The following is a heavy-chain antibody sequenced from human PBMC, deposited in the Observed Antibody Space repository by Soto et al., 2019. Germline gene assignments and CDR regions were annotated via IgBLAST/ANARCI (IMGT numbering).Heavy chain of an antibody. J-gene: IGHJ5*02. V-gene: IGHV3-7*03. CDR3: VRDGPASSWFDP. CDR1: GFIFSSYW. CDR2: IKEEGSEK. Sequence: PGGSLRLSCAASGFIFSSYWMSWVRQAPGKGLEWVAHIKEEGSEKYYVDSVKGRFTLSRDNAKNSLYLQMNSLRAEDTAVYYCVRDGPASSWFDPWGQGTLVTVSS.